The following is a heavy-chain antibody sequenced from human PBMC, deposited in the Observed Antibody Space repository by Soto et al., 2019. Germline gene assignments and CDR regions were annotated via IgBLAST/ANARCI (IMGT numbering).Heavy chain of an antibody. CDR3: ARFSSGWCDY. CDR1: GFTFSSYW. D-gene: IGHD6-19*01. CDR2: IKQDGSEN. V-gene: IGHV3-7*05. J-gene: IGHJ4*02. Sequence: PGGSLRLSCAASGFTFSSYWMSWVRQAPGKGLEWVANIKQDGSENYYVDFVKGRFTFSRDNAKNSLFLKMNSLRAEDTAVYYCARFSSGWCDYWGQETLVTVPS.